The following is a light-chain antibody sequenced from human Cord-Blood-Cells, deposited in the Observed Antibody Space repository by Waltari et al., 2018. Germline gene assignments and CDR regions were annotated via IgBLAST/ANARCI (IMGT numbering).Light chain of an antibody. CDR2: DVS. CDR3: SSYTSSSTL. J-gene: IGLJ2*01. V-gene: IGLV2-14*01. Sequence: QSALTQPASVSGSPGPSITISCTGTSSDAGGYNYVSWYQQHHGKAPKLMIYDVSNRPSGVSNGFSGSKSGNTASLTISGLQAEDEADYYCSSYTSSSTLFGGGTKLTVL. CDR1: SSDAGGYNY.